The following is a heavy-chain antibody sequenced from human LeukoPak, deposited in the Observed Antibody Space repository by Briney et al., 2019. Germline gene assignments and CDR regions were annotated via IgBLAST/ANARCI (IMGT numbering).Heavy chain of an antibody. D-gene: IGHD1-26*01. V-gene: IGHV3-9*01. CDR1: GFTFDDYA. Sequence: PPGGSLRLSCAASGFTFDDYAMHWVRQAPGKGLEWVSGISWNSGSIGYADSVKGRFTISRDNAKNSLYLQMNSLRAEDTALYYCAKDIEFDVGATAGGVTFDYWGQGTLVTVSS. J-gene: IGHJ4*02. CDR3: AKDIEFDVGATAGGVTFDY. CDR2: ISWNSGSI.